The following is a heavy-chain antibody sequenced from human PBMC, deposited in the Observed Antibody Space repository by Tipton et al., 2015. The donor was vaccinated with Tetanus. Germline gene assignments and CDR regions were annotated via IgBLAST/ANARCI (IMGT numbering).Heavy chain of an antibody. D-gene: IGHD5-18*01. J-gene: IGHJ4*02. CDR3: ARNQYTAMVTGYDY. CDR2: INHSGST. CDR1: GGSFSGYY. V-gene: IGHV4-34*01. Sequence: TLSLTCAVYGGSFSGYYWSWIRQPPGKGLEWIGEINHSGSTNYNPSLKSRVTISVDTSKNQFSLKLSSVTAADTAVYYCARNQYTAMVTGYDYWGQGTLVTVSS.